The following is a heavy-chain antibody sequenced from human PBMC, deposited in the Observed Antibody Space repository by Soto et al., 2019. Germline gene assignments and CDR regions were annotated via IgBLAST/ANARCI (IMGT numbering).Heavy chain of an antibody. V-gene: IGHV4-30-2*06. CDR3: ARLDGYDHYFDY. J-gene: IGHJ4*02. CDR2: IFHNGNT. Sequence: TSETLSLTCAVSGGSMNRGDCAWSWIRQSPGKGLEWIGCIFHNGNTQYNPSLKSRLIISVDRSQNQFSLRLSSVTAADTAVYFCARLDGYDHYFDYWGQGALVTVSS. CDR1: GGSMNRGDCA. D-gene: IGHD5-12*01.